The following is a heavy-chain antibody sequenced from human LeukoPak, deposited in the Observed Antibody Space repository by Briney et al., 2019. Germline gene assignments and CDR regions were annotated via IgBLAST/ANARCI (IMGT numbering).Heavy chain of an antibody. Sequence: SETLSLTCTVSGGSICSSSYYWGWIRQPPGKGLEWIGSIYYSGSTYYNPSLKSRVTISVDTSKNQFSLKLSSVTAADTAVYYCARWGYCSSTSCSYCFDYWGQGTLVTVSS. J-gene: IGHJ4*02. CDR2: IYYSGST. D-gene: IGHD2-2*01. CDR3: ARWGYCSSTSCSYCFDY. CDR1: GGSICSSSYY. V-gene: IGHV4-39*01.